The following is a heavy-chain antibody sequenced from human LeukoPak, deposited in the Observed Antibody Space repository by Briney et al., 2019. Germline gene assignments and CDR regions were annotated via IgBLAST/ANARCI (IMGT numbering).Heavy chain of an antibody. Sequence: ASVKVSCKASGYTFTNYYMHWVRQVPGQGLEWMGWINPNSGDTHYAQKFQGRVTMTRDTSISTAYMELSRLRSDDTAVYYCAREGYSSGLDIWGQGTMVTVSS. V-gene: IGHV1-2*02. CDR2: INPNSGDT. D-gene: IGHD6-19*01. CDR3: AREGYSSGLDI. J-gene: IGHJ3*02. CDR1: GYTFTNYY.